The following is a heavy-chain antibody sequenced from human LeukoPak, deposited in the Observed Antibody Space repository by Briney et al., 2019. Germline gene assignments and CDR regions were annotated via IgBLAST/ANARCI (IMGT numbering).Heavy chain of an antibody. CDR3: ARGSDSSGWYHY. V-gene: IGHV1-69*02. CDR2: IIPILGIA. D-gene: IGHD6-19*01. J-gene: IGHJ4*02. Sequence: VASVKVSCKASGGTFSSYTISWVRQAPGQGLEWMGRIIPILGIANYAQKFQGRVTITADKSTSTAYMELSSLRSEDTAVYYCARGSDSSGWYHYWGQGTLVTVSP. CDR1: GGTFSSYT.